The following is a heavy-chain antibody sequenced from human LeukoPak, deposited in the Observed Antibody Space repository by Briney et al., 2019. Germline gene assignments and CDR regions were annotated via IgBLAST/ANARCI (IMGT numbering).Heavy chain of an antibody. V-gene: IGHV1-18*01. Sequence: ASVKVSCRASGYTFTSYGISWVRQAPGQGLEWMGWISAYNGNTNYAQKLQGRVTMTTDTSTSTAYMELRSLRSDVTAVYYCARVLSSTSSYYFDYWGQGTLVTVSS. J-gene: IGHJ4*02. CDR3: ARVLSSTSSYYFDY. CDR2: ISAYNGNT. CDR1: GYTFTSYG. D-gene: IGHD2-2*01.